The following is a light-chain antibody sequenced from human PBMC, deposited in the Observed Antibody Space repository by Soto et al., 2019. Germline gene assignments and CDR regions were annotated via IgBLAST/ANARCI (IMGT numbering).Light chain of an antibody. CDR3: QQANSFPLT. J-gene: IGKJ4*01. Sequence: DIQMTQSPSSLSASVGDRVTITCRASQNIRRFLNWYHQKPGKAPKLLIYGASSLQSGVPSRFSGSGSGTDFTFTISSLQPEDFATYYCQQANSFPLTFGGGTKVDIK. V-gene: IGKV1-39*01. CDR1: QNIRRF. CDR2: GAS.